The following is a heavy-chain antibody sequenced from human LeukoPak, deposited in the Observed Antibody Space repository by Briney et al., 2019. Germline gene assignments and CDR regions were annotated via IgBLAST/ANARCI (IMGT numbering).Heavy chain of an antibody. V-gene: IGHV6-1*01. J-gene: IGHJ4*02. CDR2: TYYRSKWYN. Sequence: SQTLSLTCAISGDSVSSNSAAWNWIRQSPSRGLEWLGRTYYRSKWYNDYAVSVKSRITINPDTSKNQFSLQLNSVTPEDTAVYYCARVTRYFDWLLYYFDYWGQGTLVTVSS. CDR3: ARVTRYFDWLLYYFDY. D-gene: IGHD3-9*01. CDR1: GDSVSSNSAA.